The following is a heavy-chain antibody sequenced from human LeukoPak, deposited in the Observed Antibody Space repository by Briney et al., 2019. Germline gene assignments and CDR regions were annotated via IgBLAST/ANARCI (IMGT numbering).Heavy chain of an antibody. CDR2: ISASGGNS. J-gene: IGHJ3*01. Sequence: GGSLRRSCAASGFIFSSYAMCWVRQAPGKGLEWGSSISASGGNSCRADSVKGRFTISRDNSKHTLYLQMNTLRAEDTAVYYCAKGRIAAVHDAFDLWGQGTMVTVSS. CDR3: AKGRIAAVHDAFDL. CDR1: GFIFSSYA. V-gene: IGHV3-23*01. D-gene: IGHD6-13*01.